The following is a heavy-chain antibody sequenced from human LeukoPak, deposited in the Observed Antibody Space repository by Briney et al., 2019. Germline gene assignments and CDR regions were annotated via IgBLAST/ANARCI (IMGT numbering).Heavy chain of an antibody. Sequence: SETLSLTCTVSGGSISSYYWSWIRQPPGKGLEWIGYIYYSGSTNYNPSLKSRVTISVDTSKNQFSLKLSSVTAADTAVYYCARRGSSWAFDYWGQGNLVTVSS. CDR3: ARRGSSWAFDY. CDR1: GGSISSYY. CDR2: IYYSGST. D-gene: IGHD6-13*01. J-gene: IGHJ4*02. V-gene: IGHV4-59*01.